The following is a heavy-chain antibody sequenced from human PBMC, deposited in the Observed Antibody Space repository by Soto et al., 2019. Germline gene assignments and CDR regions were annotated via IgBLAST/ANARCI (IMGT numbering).Heavy chain of an antibody. CDR3: ARVTSKLLWFGELLYYYGMDV. V-gene: IGHV3-33*01. CDR1: GFTFSSYS. CDR2: IWYDGSNK. J-gene: IGHJ6*02. Sequence: PGGSLRLSCAASGFTFSSYSMHWVRQAPGKGLEWVAVIWYDGSNKYYADTVKGRFTISRDNSKNTLYLQMNSLRAEDTAVYYCARVTSKLLWFGELLYYYGMDVWGQGTTVTVSS. D-gene: IGHD3-10*01.